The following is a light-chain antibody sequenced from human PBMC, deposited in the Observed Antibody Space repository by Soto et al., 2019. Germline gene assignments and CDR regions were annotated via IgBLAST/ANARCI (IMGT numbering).Light chain of an antibody. V-gene: IGLV2-14*01. CDR2: DVS. CDR3: SSCTSSNTCV. Sequence: QSALTQPASVSGSPGQSITISSTGTSSDIGTYNCVSWSQQHPGKAPKLMIYDVSNRPSGVSNRFSASKSGNTASLTISGRQAEDEADYYCSSCTSSNTCVFRTGTKLTVL. J-gene: IGLJ1*01. CDR1: SSDIGTYNC.